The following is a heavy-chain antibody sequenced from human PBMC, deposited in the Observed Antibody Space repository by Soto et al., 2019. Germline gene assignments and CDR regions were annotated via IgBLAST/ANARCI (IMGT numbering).Heavy chain of an antibody. CDR1: GYTFTGYG. J-gene: IGHJ4*02. D-gene: IGHD3-10*01. CDR3: ARGSGSSYNGIDS. V-gene: IGHV1-18*01. Sequence: ASVKVSCKASGYTFTGYGISWVRQAPGQGLEWVGWISGYNGNTNFAQRLQGRVTLTTDTSTSTAYMELWSLRSDDTAVYYCARGSGSSYNGIDSWGQGTLVTVSS. CDR2: ISGYNGNT.